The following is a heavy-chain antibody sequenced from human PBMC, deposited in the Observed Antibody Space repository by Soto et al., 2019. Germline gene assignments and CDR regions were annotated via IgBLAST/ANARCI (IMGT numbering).Heavy chain of an antibody. CDR3: AKDPYGGVTTHCYYYMDV. V-gene: IGHV3-74*01. D-gene: IGHD4-17*01. CDR2: LNKDGTIA. J-gene: IGHJ6*03. CDR1: GFTFSSDW. Sequence: PGGSLRLSCAGSGFTFSSDWMHWVRQDPGKGLVWVSRLNKDGTIANYADAVKGRFTISRDNAKNTLYLQMNSLTAEDTAVYYCAKDPYGGVTTHCYYYMDVWGKGTTVTVSS.